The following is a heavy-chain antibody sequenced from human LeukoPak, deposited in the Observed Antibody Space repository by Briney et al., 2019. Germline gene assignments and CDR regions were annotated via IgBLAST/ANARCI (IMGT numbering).Heavy chain of an antibody. CDR3: ARADRRRPPYSSSWYSENIFDY. CDR1: GYTFTSYY. J-gene: IGHJ4*02. D-gene: IGHD6-13*01. V-gene: IGHV1-46*01. CDR2: INPSGGST. Sequence: ASVKVSCKASGYTFTSYYMNWVRQAPGQGLEWMGIINPSGGSTSYAQKFQGRVTMTRDTSTSTVYMELSSLRSEDTAVYSCARADRRRPPYSSSWYSENIFDYWGQGTLVTVSS.